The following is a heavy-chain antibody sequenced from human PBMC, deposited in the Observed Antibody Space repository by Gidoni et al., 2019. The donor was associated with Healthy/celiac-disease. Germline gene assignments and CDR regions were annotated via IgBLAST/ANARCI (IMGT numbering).Heavy chain of an antibody. Sequence: QGQLVASGGGLVNPGCSLRLSRPASAFTFSDYYMSWIRQAPGKGLGWVSYSSSSGSTIYYADSVKGRFTSSRDNAKNSLYLQMSSLSAEDTAVYCCAMGYSGYPFDYWGQGTLVTVSS. CDR2: SSSSGSTI. CDR3: AMGYSGYPFDY. D-gene: IGHD5-12*01. CDR1: AFTFSDYY. V-gene: IGHV3-11*01. J-gene: IGHJ4*02.